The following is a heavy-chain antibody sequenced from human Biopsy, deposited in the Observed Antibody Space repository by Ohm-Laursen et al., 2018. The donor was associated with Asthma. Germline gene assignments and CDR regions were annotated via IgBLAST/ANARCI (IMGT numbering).Heavy chain of an antibody. J-gene: IGHJ3*01. CDR2: VNTGNGDT. Sequence: ASVKVSSKASGYNFISFAIHWVRQAPGQRLEWMGWVNTGNGDTKHSQKFQGRVTIPRDTSASTAYMELRSLRSEDTATYYCARTYYDFLTGQVKDVFGVWGQGTMVTVSS. D-gene: IGHD3-9*01. CDR3: ARTYYDFLTGQVKDVFGV. CDR1: GYNFISFA. V-gene: IGHV1-3*04.